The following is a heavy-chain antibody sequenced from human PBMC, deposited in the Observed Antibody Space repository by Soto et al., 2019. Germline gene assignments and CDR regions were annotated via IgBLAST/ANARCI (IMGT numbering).Heavy chain of an antibody. Sequence: PAGSLRLSCAASGFTFDDYTMHWVRQAPGKGLEWVSLISWDGGSTYYADSVKGRFTISRDNSKNSLYLQMNSLRTEDTALYYCAKDYSSSWQPHENYGMDVWGQGTTVTVSS. CDR2: ISWDGGST. D-gene: IGHD6-13*01. CDR1: GFTFDDYT. V-gene: IGHV3-43*01. J-gene: IGHJ6*02. CDR3: AKDYSSSWQPHENYGMDV.